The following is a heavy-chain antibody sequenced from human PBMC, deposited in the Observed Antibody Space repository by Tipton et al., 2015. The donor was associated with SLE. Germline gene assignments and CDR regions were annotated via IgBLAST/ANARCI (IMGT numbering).Heavy chain of an antibody. CDR1: GGSISSGGYY. V-gene: IGHV4-31*03. Sequence: TLSLTCTVSGGSISSGGYYWSWIRQHPGKGLEWIGYIYYSGSTYYNPSLKSRVTISVDTSKNQFSLKLSSVTAADTAVYYCARYGRGFYFDYWGQGTLVTVPS. CDR2: IYYSGST. CDR3: ARYGRGFYFDY. J-gene: IGHJ4*02. D-gene: IGHD1-26*01.